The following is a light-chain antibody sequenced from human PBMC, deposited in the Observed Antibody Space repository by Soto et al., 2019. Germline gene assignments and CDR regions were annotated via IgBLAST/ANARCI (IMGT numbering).Light chain of an antibody. J-gene: IGLJ1*01. V-gene: IGLV2-14*01. CDR1: SSDVGGYNY. CDR3: SSYTSSSTLVV. Sequence: QSALTQPASVSGSPGQSITISCTGTSSDVGGYNYVSWCQQHPGKAPKLMIYDVSNRPSGVSNRFSGSKSGNTASLTISGLQAHDEADYYCSSYTSSSTLVVFGTGTKLTVL. CDR2: DVS.